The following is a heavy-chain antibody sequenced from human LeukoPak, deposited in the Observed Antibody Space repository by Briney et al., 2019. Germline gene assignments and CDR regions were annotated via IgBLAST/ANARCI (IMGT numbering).Heavy chain of an antibody. V-gene: IGHV1-46*01. J-gene: IGHJ4*02. D-gene: IGHD1-26*01. CDR2: INPSGGST. Sequence: GASVKVSCKASVYTFTSYSIHWVRQAPGQGRKWLGIINPSGGSTTYAQKFQGRVTMTRDTSTSTVYMELSSLRSEDTAVYYCARSRSGTYLLAYWGQGTLVTVSS. CDR3: ARSRSGTYLLAY. CDR1: VYTFTSYS.